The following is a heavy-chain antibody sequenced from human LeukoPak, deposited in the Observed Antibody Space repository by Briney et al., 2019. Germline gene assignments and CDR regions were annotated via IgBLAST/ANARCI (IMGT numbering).Heavy chain of an antibody. CDR3: AKDRGVTGFDY. CDR1: GFTFSSYG. D-gene: IGHD2-21*02. Sequence: GRSLRLSCAASGFTFSSYGMHWVRQAPGKGLEWVAVISYDGSNKYYADSVKGRFTISRDNSKNTLYLQMNSLRAEDTAVYYCAKDRGVTGFDYWGQGTLVTVSS. V-gene: IGHV3-30*18. CDR2: ISYDGSNK. J-gene: IGHJ4*02.